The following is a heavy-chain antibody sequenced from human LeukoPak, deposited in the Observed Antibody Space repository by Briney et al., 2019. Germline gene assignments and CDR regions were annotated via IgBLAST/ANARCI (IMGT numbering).Heavy chain of an antibody. CDR1: GCTFSNYA. Sequence: SVKVSCKTSGCTFSNYAVSWVRQAPGQGLEWMGRIIAYFGKANYAQKLQGRVTITTDTSTSTAYMELSSLRSEDTAVYYCARYYSGCPGGASGNWGQGTLVTVSS. D-gene: IGHD5-12*01. CDR3: ARYYSGCPGGASGN. CDR2: IIAYFGKA. V-gene: IGHV1-69*04. J-gene: IGHJ4*02.